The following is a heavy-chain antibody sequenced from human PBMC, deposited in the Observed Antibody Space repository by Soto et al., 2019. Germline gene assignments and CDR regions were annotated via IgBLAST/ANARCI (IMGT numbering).Heavy chain of an antibody. V-gene: IGHV3-23*01. Sequence: GRSLRLSCAASGFTFSSYAMSWVRQAPGKGLEWVSAISGSGGSTYYADSVKGRFTISRDNSKNTLYLQMNSLRAEDTYVYYCAKEGGQYSSGWYYFDYWGQGTLVTVSS. J-gene: IGHJ4*02. CDR1: GFTFSSYA. CDR2: ISGSGGST. D-gene: IGHD6-19*01. CDR3: AKEGGQYSSGWYYFDY.